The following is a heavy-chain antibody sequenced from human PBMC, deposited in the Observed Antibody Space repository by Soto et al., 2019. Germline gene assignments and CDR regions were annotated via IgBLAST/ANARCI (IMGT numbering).Heavy chain of an antibody. CDR2: ISGYNGNT. CDR1: GYTFTDYG. D-gene: IGHD3-22*01. J-gene: IGHJ6*02. V-gene: IGHV1-18*04. CDR3: ARDREYYYDSSGNYYYHYGLDV. Sequence: ASVKVSCKASGYTFTDYGISWVRQAPGQGLEWMGWISGYNGNTKYAQKFQGRVTMTTDTPTNTAYMELRSLRSDDTAVYYCARDREYYYDSSGNYYYHYGLDVWGQGVMVTVSS.